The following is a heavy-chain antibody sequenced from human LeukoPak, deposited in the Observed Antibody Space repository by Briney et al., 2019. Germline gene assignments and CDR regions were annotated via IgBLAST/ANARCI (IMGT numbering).Heavy chain of an antibody. CDR2: IWYDGSNK. D-gene: IGHD5-18*01. CDR1: GFTFSSYG. CDR3: AKYHSYGSIEYFQH. Sequence: GGSLRLSCAASGFTFSSYGMHWVRQAPGKGLEWVAVIWYDGSNKYYADSVKGRFTISRDNSKNTLYLQMNSLRAEDTAVYYCAKYHSYGSIEYFQHWGQGTLVTVSS. J-gene: IGHJ1*01. V-gene: IGHV3-33*06.